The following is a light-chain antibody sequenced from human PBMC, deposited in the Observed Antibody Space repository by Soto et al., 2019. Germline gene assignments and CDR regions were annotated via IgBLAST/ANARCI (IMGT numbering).Light chain of an antibody. CDR1: QDISNY. CDR2: DAS. J-gene: IGKJ3*01. CDR3: QHQGCT. Sequence: DIQMTQSPSSLSASVGDRVTITCQASQDISNYLNWYQQKPGKAPKLLIYDASNLETGVPSRFSGSGSGTDFTFTISSLQPEDIATYYCQHQGCTFGPGTKVDIK. V-gene: IGKV1-33*01.